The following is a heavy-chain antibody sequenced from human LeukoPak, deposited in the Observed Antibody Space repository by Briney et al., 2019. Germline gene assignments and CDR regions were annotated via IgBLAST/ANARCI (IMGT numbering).Heavy chain of an antibody. Sequence: GGSLRLSCAASGFTFSSYWMSWVRQAPGKGLEWVSAISGSGGSTYYADSVKGRFTISRDNSKNTLYLQMNSLRAEDTAVYYCAKGSLYSSGWNDYWGQGTLVTVSS. J-gene: IGHJ4*02. CDR2: ISGSGGST. D-gene: IGHD6-19*01. CDR3: AKGSLYSSGWNDY. V-gene: IGHV3-23*01. CDR1: GFTFSSYW.